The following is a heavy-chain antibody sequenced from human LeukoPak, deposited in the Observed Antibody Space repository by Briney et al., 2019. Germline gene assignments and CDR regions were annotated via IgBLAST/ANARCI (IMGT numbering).Heavy chain of an antibody. CDR1: GGTFSSYA. CDR2: ITPIFGTA. D-gene: IGHD3-10*01. V-gene: IGHV1-69*06. J-gene: IGHJ6*04. Sequence: GASVKVSCKASGGTFSSYAISWVRQAPGQGLEWMGGITPIFGTANYAQKFQGRVTITADKSTGTAYMELSSLRSEDTAVYYCARDLPITMVRGVGYYYGMDVWGKGTTVTVSS. CDR3: ARDLPITMVRGVGYYYGMDV.